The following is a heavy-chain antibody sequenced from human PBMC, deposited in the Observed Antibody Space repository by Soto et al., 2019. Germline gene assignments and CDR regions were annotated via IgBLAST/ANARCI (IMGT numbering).Heavy chain of an antibody. CDR1: GGSISSYY. J-gene: IGHJ3*02. CDR2: IYYSGST. V-gene: IGHV4-59*01. D-gene: IGHD6-19*01. Sequence: QVQLQESGPGLVKPSETLSLTCTVSGGSISSYYWSWIRQPPGKGLEWIGYIYYSGSTNYNPSLKCRVTISVDTSKNQFSLKLSSVTAADTAVYYCARVIAVAVSAFDIWGQGTMVTVSS. CDR3: ARVIAVAVSAFDI.